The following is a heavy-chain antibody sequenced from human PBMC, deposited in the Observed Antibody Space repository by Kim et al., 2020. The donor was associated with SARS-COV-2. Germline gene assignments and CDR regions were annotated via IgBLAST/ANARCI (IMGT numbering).Heavy chain of an antibody. CDR3: ARERGYCSSTSCPREADY. J-gene: IGHJ4*02. CDR2: TYYRSKWYN. Sequence: SQTLSLTCAISGDSVSSNSAAWNWIRQSPSRGLEWLGRTYYRSKWYNDYAVSVKSRITINPDTSKNQFSLQLNSVTPEDTAVYYCARERGYCSSTSCPREADYWGQGTLVTVSS. CDR1: GDSVSSNSAA. D-gene: IGHD2-2*01. V-gene: IGHV6-1*01.